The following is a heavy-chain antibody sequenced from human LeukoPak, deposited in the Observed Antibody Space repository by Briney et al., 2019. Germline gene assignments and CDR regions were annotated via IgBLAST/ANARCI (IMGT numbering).Heavy chain of an antibody. CDR2: IYYIGTT. CDR3: ARPLNGYHHASPYDS. J-gene: IGHJ4*02. CDR1: GGSISSGGSY. V-gene: IGHV4-39*01. Sequence: SETLSLTCTVSGGSISSGGSYWAWIRQPPGRGLEWIGSIYYIGTTYYNPSLKSRDTVSVDTSMNQFSLKLSSVTAADTAMYFCARPLNGYHHASPYDSWGQGTLVTVSS. D-gene: IGHD5-24*01.